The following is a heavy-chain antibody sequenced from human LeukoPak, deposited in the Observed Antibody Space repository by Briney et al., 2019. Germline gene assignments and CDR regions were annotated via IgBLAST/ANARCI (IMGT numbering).Heavy chain of an antibody. V-gene: IGHV3-30*04. D-gene: IGHD4-23*01. CDR3: ARDPNRLADYGGDYLDH. CDR2: ISNDGSHK. Sequence: GGSLRLSCAASGFPFSSYSMHWVRQAPGNGLEWVAVISNDGSHKYYADSVKGRFIISRDNSENTLSLQMNTLRPDDTAVFYCARDPNRLADYGGDYLDHWGQGTLVTVSS. J-gene: IGHJ4*02. CDR1: GFPFSSYS.